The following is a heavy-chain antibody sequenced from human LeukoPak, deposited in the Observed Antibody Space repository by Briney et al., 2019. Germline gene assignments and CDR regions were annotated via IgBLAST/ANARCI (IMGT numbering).Heavy chain of an antibody. CDR2: IYYSGST. V-gene: IGHV4-39*07. CDR1: GGSISSSSYY. Sequence: SETLSLTCTVSGGSISSSSYYWGWIRQPPGKGLEWIGSIYYSGSTYYNPSLKSRVTISIDTSKNQFSLKLIPVTAADTAVYYCARSGSHLWFGELSLSYWGQGTLVTVSS. D-gene: IGHD3-10*01. J-gene: IGHJ4*02. CDR3: ARSGSHLWFGELSLSY.